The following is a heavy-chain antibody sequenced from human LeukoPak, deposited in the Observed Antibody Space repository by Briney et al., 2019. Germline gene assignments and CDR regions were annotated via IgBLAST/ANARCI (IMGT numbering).Heavy chain of an antibody. CDR1: GFTFSSYA. V-gene: IGHV3-7*05. J-gene: IGHJ4*02. CDR3: ARGAAVWFGESLLDY. CDR2: IREDGSEK. D-gene: IGHD3-10*01. Sequence: GGSLRLSCAASGFTFSSYAMSWARQAPGKGLEWVANIREDGSEKYSVASVKGRFTISRDNAKNSLYLQMNSLRAEDTAVYYCARGAAVWFGESLLDYWGQGILVTVSS.